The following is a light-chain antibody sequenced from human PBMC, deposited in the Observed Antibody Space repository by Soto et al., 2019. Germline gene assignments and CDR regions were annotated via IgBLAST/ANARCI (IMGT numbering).Light chain of an antibody. CDR2: LGS. Sequence: DIVMTQSPLSLPVTPGEPASISCRSSQSLLHSNGYNYLGWFLQKPGQSPQLLIYLGSGRASGVPDRFSGSGCGTDFTLNISRVEAEDVGVYDCLQVLQTPLTFGGGTKLEIK. CDR3: LQVLQTPLT. CDR1: QSLLHSNGYNY. V-gene: IGKV2-28*01. J-gene: IGKJ4*01.